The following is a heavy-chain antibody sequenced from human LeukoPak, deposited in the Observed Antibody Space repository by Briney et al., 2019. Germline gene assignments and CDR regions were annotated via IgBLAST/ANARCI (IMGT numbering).Heavy chain of an antibody. J-gene: IGHJ5*02. CDR2: IKQDGREE. D-gene: IGHD3-9*01. V-gene: IGHV3-7*05. CDR3: ATISQRSFDL. CDR1: GFIFSNYW. Sequence: GGSLRLSCAASGFIFSNYWMSWVRQAPGKGLEWVANIKQDGREEYYVDSLKGRFTISRDNAKNSLYLQMNSLRAEDTAVYYCATISQRSFDLWGQGTLVTVSS.